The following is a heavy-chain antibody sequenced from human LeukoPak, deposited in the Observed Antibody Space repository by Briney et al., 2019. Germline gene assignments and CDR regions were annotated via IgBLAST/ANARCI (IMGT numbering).Heavy chain of an antibody. D-gene: IGHD3-3*01. CDR1: GFTFSSYA. Sequence: PGGSLRLSCAASGFTFSSYAMYWVRQAPGKGLEYVSAISSNGDSTYYAKSVKGRFTISRDNSKNTLYLQMGSLRAEDMAVYYCARDTSWRPHDAFDIWGQGTMVTVSS. CDR2: ISSNGDST. V-gene: IGHV3-64*01. CDR3: ARDTSWRPHDAFDI. J-gene: IGHJ3*02.